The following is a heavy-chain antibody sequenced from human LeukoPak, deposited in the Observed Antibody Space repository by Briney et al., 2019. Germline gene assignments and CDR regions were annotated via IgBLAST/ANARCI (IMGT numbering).Heavy chain of an antibody. CDR2: ISASNGNT. J-gene: IGHJ4*02. CDR3: ARYPLSYSSNWHYYFDY. CDR1: GYTFTSYG. V-gene: IGHV1-18*01. Sequence: ASVKVSCKASGYTFTSYGVSWVRQAPGQGLEWMGWISASNGNTNYAQNLQDRVTMTTTTSTSTAYMELRSLRSDDTAVYYCARYPLSYSSNWHYYFDYWGQGTLLTVSS. D-gene: IGHD6-13*01.